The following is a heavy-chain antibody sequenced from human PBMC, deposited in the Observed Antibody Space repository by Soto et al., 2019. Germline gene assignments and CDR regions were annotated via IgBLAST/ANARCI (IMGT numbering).Heavy chain of an antibody. CDR2: IYWDDDK. D-gene: IGHD3-10*01. CDR3: ARREGFGECDS. CDR1: GFSLTTSGVG. J-gene: IGHJ5*01. V-gene: IGHV2-5*02. Sequence: QITLKESGPTLVKPTQTLTLTCTFSGFSLTTSGVGVGWIRQPPGKALEWLALIYWDDDKRYSPSLKSRLTITKDTARKQVVLTMTNMAPVDTARYFCARREGFGECDSWGKGTLVTVSP.